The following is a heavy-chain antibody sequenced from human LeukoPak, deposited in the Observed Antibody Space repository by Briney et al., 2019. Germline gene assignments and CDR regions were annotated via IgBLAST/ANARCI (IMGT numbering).Heavy chain of an antibody. J-gene: IGHJ4*02. Sequence: GGSLRLSCAASGFTFSSYAMHWVRQAPGKGLEWVAVISYHGNNKFYADSVKGRFTISRDNSKNTLYLQMNSLRVEDTAVYYCARGTYGDYSPYYFDYWGQGTLVTVSS. D-gene: IGHD4-17*01. CDR3: ARGTYGDYSPYYFDY. CDR1: GFTFSSYA. V-gene: IGHV3-30-3*01. CDR2: ISYHGNNK.